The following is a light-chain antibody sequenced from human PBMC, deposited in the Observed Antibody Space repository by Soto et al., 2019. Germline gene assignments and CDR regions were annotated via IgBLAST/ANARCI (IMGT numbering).Light chain of an antibody. CDR2: DAS. CDR3: QQRSNGPRT. J-gene: IGKJ1*01. CDR1: QSVSSY. Sequence: EIVLTQSPATLSLSPGERATLSCRASQSVSSYLAWYQQKPGQAPRLLIYDASNRATGIPARFSGSGSGTYFTLTISSLEPEDFAVYYCQQRSNGPRTFGQGTKVEIK. V-gene: IGKV3-11*01.